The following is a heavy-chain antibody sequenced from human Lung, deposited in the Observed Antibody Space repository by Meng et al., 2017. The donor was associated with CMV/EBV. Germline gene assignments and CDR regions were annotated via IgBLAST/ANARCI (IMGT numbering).Heavy chain of an antibody. D-gene: IGHD5-18*01. CDR2: ISWDGGST. CDR1: GFTFDDYT. J-gene: IGHJ6*02. Sequence: GGSLRLSCAASGFTFDDYTMHWVRQAPGEGLEWVSLISWDGGSTYYADSVKGRFTISRDNSKNSLYLQMNSLRTEDTALYYCAKAGHVDTSSGMDVWGQGTTVTVSS. V-gene: IGHV3-43*01. CDR3: AKAGHVDTSSGMDV.